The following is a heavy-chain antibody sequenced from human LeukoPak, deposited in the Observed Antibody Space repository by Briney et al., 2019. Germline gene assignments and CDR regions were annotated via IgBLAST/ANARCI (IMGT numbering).Heavy chain of an antibody. CDR3: ARVQGRFFGSGRYVGVDH. CDR2: IWDDGSNK. J-gene: IGHJ4*02. D-gene: IGHD3-10*01. V-gene: IGHV3-33*01. CDR1: GFPFSNYG. Sequence: GTSLTLSCAASGFPFSNYGMHWVRQAPGKGLEWVAVIWDDGSNKNYADSVKDRFTISRDNSKTTLFLQMNSLRAEDTAVYYCARVQGRFFGSGRYVGVDHWGQGTLVTVSS.